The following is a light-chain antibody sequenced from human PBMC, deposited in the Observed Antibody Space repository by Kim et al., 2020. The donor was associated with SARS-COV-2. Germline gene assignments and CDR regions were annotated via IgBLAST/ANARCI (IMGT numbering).Light chain of an antibody. CDR1: QSVGTF. Sequence: DIQMTQSPSTLSASVGDRVTLTCRAGQSVGTFLAWYQQKPGKAPKLLIYDASSLESGVPSRFRGSGSGTEFTLTISSLQPDDFATYYCQQYGSYRTFGQGTKVEI. V-gene: IGKV1-5*01. CDR2: DAS. CDR3: QQYGSYRT. J-gene: IGKJ1*01.